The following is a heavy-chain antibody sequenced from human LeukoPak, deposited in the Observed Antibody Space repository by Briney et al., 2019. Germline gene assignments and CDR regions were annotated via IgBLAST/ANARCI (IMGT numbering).Heavy chain of an antibody. CDR1: GFTVSSIH. Sequence: GGSLRLSCAASGFTVSSIHMVWVRQAPGKGLEWVSVTYTGGNPYYADSVKGRFIISRDISKNTLYLQMNSLRAEDSALYYCARGGRGSAAVVAPRSFDIWGQGTMVTVSS. V-gene: IGHV3-53*01. J-gene: IGHJ3*02. CDR2: TYTGGNP. D-gene: IGHD3-22*01. CDR3: ARGGRGSAAVVAPRSFDI.